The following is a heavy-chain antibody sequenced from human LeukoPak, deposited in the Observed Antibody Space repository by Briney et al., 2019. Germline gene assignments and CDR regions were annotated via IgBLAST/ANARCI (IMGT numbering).Heavy chain of an antibody. J-gene: IGHJ4*02. V-gene: IGHV1-18*01. CDR2: ISAYNGNT. CDR3: ARDSFDRSYFPFDY. D-gene: IGHD1-26*01. CDR1: GYTFTSYG. Sequence: ASVKVSCKASGYTFTSYGISWMRQAPGQGLEWMGWISAYNGNTNYAQKLQGRVTMTTDTSTSTACMELRSLRSDDTAVYYCARDSFDRSYFPFDYWGQGTLVTVSS.